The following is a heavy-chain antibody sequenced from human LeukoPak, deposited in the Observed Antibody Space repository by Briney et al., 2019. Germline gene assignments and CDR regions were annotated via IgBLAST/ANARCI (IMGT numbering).Heavy chain of an antibody. V-gene: IGHV4-59*10. CDR1: GGSFSGYY. CDR3: ARLTSSWYQDWYFDL. D-gene: IGHD6-13*01. CDR2: FYTSGST. J-gene: IGHJ2*01. Sequence: SETLSLTCAVYGGSFSGYYWSWIRQPAGKGLEWIGRFYTSGSTNYNPSLKSRVTMSLDTSKNQFSLKLSSVTAADTAFYYCARLTSSWYQDWYFDLWGRGTLVTVSS.